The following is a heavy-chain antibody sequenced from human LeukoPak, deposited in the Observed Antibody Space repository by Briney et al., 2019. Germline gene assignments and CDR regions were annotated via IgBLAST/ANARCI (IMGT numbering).Heavy chain of an antibody. CDR2: IYSGGNT. CDR3: ARPKGSLYNSPFDP. D-gene: IGHD5-24*01. Sequence: GGSLRLSCAASGFSVSSKYMSWVRQAPGKGLEWVSVIYSGGNTKYADSVKGRFTISRDNAKNSLYLQMNSLRAEDTAVYYCARPKGSLYNSPFDPWGQGTLVTVSS. V-gene: IGHV3-53*01. J-gene: IGHJ5*02. CDR1: GFSVSSKY.